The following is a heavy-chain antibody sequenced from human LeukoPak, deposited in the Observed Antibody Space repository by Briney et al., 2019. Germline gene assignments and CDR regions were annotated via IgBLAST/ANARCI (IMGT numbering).Heavy chain of an antibody. Sequence: SETLSLTCTVSGSMYNYYWSWIRQPPGKGLEWIGYIHYSGSTNYNPSLESRVTMSLDTSKNQVSLKLNSVTAADTAVYYCARHISSGGTYAHFDYWGQGTLVTVSS. CDR3: ARHISSGGTYAHFDY. J-gene: IGHJ4*02. CDR1: GSMYNYY. D-gene: IGHD1-26*01. V-gene: IGHV4-59*08. CDR2: IHYSGST.